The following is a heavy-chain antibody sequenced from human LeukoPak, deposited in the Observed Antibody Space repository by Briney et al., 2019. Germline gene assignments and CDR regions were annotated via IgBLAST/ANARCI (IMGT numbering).Heavy chain of an antibody. CDR3: ARDSRQDYFDY. J-gene: IGHJ4*02. CDR2: IYTSGST. CDR1: GGSISSGSYY. V-gene: IGHV4-61*02. Sequence: SQALSLTCTVSGGSISSGSYYWSWIRQPAGKGLGWIGRIYTSGSTNYNPSLKSRVTISVDTSKNQFSLKLSSVTAADTAVYYCARDSRQDYFDYWGQGTLVTVSS.